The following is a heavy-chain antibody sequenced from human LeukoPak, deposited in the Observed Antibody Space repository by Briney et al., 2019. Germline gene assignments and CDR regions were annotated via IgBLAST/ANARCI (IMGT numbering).Heavy chain of an antibody. J-gene: IGHJ6*02. CDR2: ISAYNGNT. CDR1: GYTFTSYG. V-gene: IGHV1-18*01. Sequence: ASVKVSCKASGYTFTSYGISWVRQAPGQGLEWMGWISAYNGNTNYAQKLQGRVTMTTDTSTSTAYMELRSLRSDDTAVYYCARGAPTKYYYYGMEVWGQGTTVTVSS. CDR3: ARGAPTKYYYYGMEV. D-gene: IGHD2-2*01.